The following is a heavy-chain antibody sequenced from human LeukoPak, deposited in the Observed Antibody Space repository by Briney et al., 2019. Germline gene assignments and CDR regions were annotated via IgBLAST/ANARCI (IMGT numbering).Heavy chain of an antibody. V-gene: IGHV3-30*02. CDR1: GFTFSSYG. Sequence: PGGPLRLSCAASGFTFSSYGIHWVRQAPGKGLEWVAFIRYDGSNKYYADSVKGRFTISRDNSKSTLYLQMNSLGAEDTAVYYCARDRTKRFGEFSLEYWGQGTLVTVSS. CDR3: ARDRTKRFGEFSLEY. J-gene: IGHJ4*02. D-gene: IGHD3-10*01. CDR2: IRYDGSNK.